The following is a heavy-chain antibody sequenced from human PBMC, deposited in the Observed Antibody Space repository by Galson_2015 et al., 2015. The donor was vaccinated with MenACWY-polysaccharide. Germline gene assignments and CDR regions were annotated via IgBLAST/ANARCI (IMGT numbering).Heavy chain of an antibody. CDR1: GFTFDDCA. Sequence: SLRLSCAASGFTFDDCAMHWVRQAPGKGLEWVSGISWNSGTIAYADSVKGRFTISRDNAKNSLYLQMNSLRVEDTALYYCVKDMGYSSSRTAYFDYWGQGTLVTVSS. CDR3: VKDMGYSSSRTAYFDY. CDR2: ISWNSGTI. D-gene: IGHD6-13*01. V-gene: IGHV3-9*01. J-gene: IGHJ4*02.